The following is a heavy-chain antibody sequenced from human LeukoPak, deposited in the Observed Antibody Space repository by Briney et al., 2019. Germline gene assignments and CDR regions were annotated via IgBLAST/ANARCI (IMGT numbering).Heavy chain of an antibody. J-gene: IGHJ4*02. CDR1: GGSITNYF. Sequence: SETLSLTCTVSGGSITNYFSSWIRQPPGKGLEWIGYIYYSGSTSYNPSLKSRVTISVDTSKNQFSLKLNSVTPEDTAVYYCARGAVTANRFDSWGQGILVTVSS. D-gene: IGHD5-18*01. CDR2: IYYSGST. V-gene: IGHV4-59*12. CDR3: ARGAVTANRFDS.